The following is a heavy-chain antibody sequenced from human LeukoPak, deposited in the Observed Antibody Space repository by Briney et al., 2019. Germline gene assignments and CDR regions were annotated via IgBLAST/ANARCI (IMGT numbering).Heavy chain of an antibody. CDR3: AKDILEAGLLFDY. CDR1: GFTFSDYY. J-gene: IGHJ4*02. Sequence: GGSLRLSCAASGFTFSDYYMSWIRQAPGKGLEWVSYISHRVSDVQYADSVKGRFTISRDNARNTLYLQMNGLRAEDTAVYYCAKDILEAGLLFDYWGLGTLVTVSS. D-gene: IGHD6-13*01. CDR2: ISHRVSDV. V-gene: IGHV3-11*01.